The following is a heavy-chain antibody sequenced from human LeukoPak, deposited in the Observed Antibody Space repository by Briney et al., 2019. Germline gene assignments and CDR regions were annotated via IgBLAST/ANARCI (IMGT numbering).Heavy chain of an antibody. J-gene: IGHJ4*02. CDR2: IWYDGSNK. CDR1: GFTLSSYG. D-gene: IGHD2-2*03. V-gene: IGHV3-33*06. Sequence: PGRSLRLSCAASGFTLSSYGMHWVRQAPGKGLEWVAVIWYDGSNKYYADSVKGRFTISRDNSKNTLYLQMNSLRAEDTAVYYCAKIFGYCSGTSCPAQDYWGQGTLVPVSS. CDR3: AKIFGYCSGTSCPAQDY.